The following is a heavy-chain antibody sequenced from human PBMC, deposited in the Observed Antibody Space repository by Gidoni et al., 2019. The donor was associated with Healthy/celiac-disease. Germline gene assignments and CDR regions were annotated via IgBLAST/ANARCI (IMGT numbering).Heavy chain of an antibody. Sequence: QVQLQESCPGLVKPSQTLSLTCTVSGGSISSGSYYWSWIRQPAGKGMEWIGSISTSGSTNYNPSLKSRVTMSVDTSKNQFSLKLSSVTAADTAVYYCARDYRNWGQGTLVTVSS. CDR2: ISTSGST. CDR1: GGSISSGSYY. CDR3: ARDYRN. V-gene: IGHV4-61*02. J-gene: IGHJ4*02. D-gene: IGHD3-16*02.